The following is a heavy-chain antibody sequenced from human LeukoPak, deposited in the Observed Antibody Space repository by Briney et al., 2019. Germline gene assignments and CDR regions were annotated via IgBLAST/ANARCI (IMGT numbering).Heavy chain of an antibody. CDR1: GFTFSSYW. V-gene: IGHV3-7*03. J-gene: IGHJ4*02. CDR2: IRQDGGVK. D-gene: IGHD2-2*01. Sequence: GSLRLSCAASGFTFSSYWMTWVRQAPGKGLEWVANIRQDGGVKYYMDSAKGRFTLSRDNAKSSLYLQMNSLRVKDTAMYFCARTVVVVAGASDYFDYWGQGTLVTVSS. CDR3: ARTVVVVAGASDYFDY.